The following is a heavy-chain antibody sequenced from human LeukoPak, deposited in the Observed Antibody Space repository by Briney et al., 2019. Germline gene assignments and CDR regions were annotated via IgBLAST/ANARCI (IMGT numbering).Heavy chain of an antibody. Sequence: SETLSLTCVVYGGSFSGYYWSWIRQPPGKGLEWIGEINHSGSTNYNPSLKSRVTISVDTSKNQFSLKLSSVTAADTAVYYCARGGGMRYYYGSGSPYKTWGQGTLVTVSS. CDR1: GGSFSGYY. V-gene: IGHV4-34*01. CDR3: ARGGGMRYYYGSGSPYKT. CDR2: INHSGST. J-gene: IGHJ5*02. D-gene: IGHD3-10*01.